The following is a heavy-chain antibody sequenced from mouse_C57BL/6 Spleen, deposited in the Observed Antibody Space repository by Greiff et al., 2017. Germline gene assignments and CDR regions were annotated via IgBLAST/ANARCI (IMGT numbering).Heavy chain of an antibody. V-gene: IGHV1-82*01. CDR3: ARGSTVVAPMDY. Sequence: VKLQESGPELVKPGASVKISCKASGYAFSSSWMNWVKQRPGQGLEWIGRISPGDGDTNYNGKFKGKATLTADKSSSTAYMHLSSLTSEDSAVYFCARGSTVVAPMDYWGQGTSVTVSS. CDR1: GYAFSSSW. D-gene: IGHD1-1*01. J-gene: IGHJ4*01. CDR2: ISPGDGDT.